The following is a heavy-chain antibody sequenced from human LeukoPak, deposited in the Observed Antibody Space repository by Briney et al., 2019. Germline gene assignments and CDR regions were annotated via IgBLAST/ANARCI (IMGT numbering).Heavy chain of an antibody. CDR3: ARAPSGSLRKNWFDP. V-gene: IGHV3-21*01. D-gene: IGHD5/OR15-5a*01. CDR2: ISSSSSYI. J-gene: IGHJ5*02. Sequence: PGGSLRLSCEASGFTFSSYSMNWVRQAPGKGLGWVSSISSSSSYIYYADSVKGRFTISRDNAKNSLYLQMNSLRAEDTAVYYCARAPSGSLRKNWFDPWGQGTLVTVSS. CDR1: GFTFSSYS.